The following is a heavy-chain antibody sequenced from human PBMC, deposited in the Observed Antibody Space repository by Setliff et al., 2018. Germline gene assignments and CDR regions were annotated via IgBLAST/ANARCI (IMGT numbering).Heavy chain of an antibody. CDR3: ARSTIAVAGTGYYYGMDV. CDR1: GFSLSTSGMR. V-gene: IGHV2-70*04. D-gene: IGHD6-19*01. CDR2: IDWDDDK. J-gene: IGHJ6*02. Sequence: ESGPTLVNPTQTLTLTCTFSGFSLSTSGMRVSWIRQPPGKALEWLARIDWDDDKFYSTSLKTRLTISKDTSKNQVVLTMTNMDPVDTATYYCARSTIAVAGTGYYYGMDVWGQGTTVTISS.